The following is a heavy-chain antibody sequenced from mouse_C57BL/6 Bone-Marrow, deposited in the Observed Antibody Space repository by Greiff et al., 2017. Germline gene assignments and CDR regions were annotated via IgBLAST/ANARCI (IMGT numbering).Heavy chain of an antibody. Sequence: VQLQQSGAELVKPGASVTLSCPASGFNFTDYYIPWVKQRPEQGLAWIGSIDPADGATKYAPRFPDKATITADTSSNTAYLQLSSLTSEDTAVYYCTRDLYDCGTDYWGQGTTLTVSA. CDR1: GFNFTDYY. J-gene: IGHJ2*01. CDR2: IDPADGAT. V-gene: IGHV14-2*01. D-gene: IGHD1-1*01. CDR3: TRDLYDCGTDY.